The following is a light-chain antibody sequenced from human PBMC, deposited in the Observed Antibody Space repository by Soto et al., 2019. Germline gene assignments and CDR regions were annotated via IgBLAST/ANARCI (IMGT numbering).Light chain of an antibody. CDR1: QSVSSN. Sequence: EIVMTQSPATLSVSPGERATRSCRASQSVSSNLAWYQQKPGQAPRLLIYGASTRATGIPARFSGSGSGTDFTLTISSREPEDVAVYNCQYRSNWSPGTFGQGTRLEIK. CDR2: GAS. V-gene: IGKV3-11*01. CDR3: QYRSNWSPGT. J-gene: IGKJ5*01.